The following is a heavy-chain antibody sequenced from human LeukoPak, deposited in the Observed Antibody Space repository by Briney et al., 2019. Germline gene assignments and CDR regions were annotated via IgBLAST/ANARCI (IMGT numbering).Heavy chain of an antibody. CDR2: IDHNGYT. Sequence: SETLSLTCDVHGGSLNAYYWTWIRQSPGRGLEWIGEIDHNGYTSYNPSLKSRVTISVDTSKKQFFLKLTSMTAADTAVYYCARDRASTYAWGQGILVTVSS. CDR3: ARDRASTYA. V-gene: IGHV4-34*01. J-gene: IGHJ5*02. CDR1: GGSLNAYY. D-gene: IGHD5-18*01.